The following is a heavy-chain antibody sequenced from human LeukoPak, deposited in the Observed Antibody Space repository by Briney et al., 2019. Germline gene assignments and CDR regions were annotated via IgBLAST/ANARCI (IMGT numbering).Heavy chain of an antibody. CDR1: GSTFDDYA. CDR2: VSWNSGSI. D-gene: IGHD6-13*01. CDR3: AKGHTGIAAAGSGRGYYFDY. J-gene: IGHJ4*02. V-gene: IGHV3-9*01. Sequence: GGSLRLSCAASGSTFDDYAMHWVRQAPGKGLEWVSGVSWNSGSIGYADSVKGRFTISRDNAKNSLYLQMNSLRAEDTALYYCAKGHTGIAAAGSGRGYYFDYWGQGTLVNVSS.